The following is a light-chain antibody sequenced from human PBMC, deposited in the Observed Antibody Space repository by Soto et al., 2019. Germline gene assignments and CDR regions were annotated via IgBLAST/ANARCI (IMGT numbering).Light chain of an antibody. CDR3: QQYGHSLWT. Sequence: EIVLTQSPATLSVSPGERVTLSCRASQSVGSNLAWYQHKPGQAPRLLIYGVSTRATGIPARFSGSGSGTDFTLTISRLEPEDYAVYYCQQYGHSLWTFGQGTKVDIK. CDR1: QSVGSN. J-gene: IGKJ1*01. CDR2: GVS. V-gene: IGKV3-15*01.